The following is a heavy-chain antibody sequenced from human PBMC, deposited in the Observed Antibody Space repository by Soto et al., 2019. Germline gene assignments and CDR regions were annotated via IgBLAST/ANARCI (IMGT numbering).Heavy chain of an antibody. J-gene: IGHJ4*02. D-gene: IGHD1-26*01. CDR2: IWYDGSNK. Sequence: QVQLVESGGGVVQPGRSLRLSCAASGFTFSSYGMHWVRQAPGKGLEWVAVIWYDGSNKYYADSVKGRFTIYRDNSKNTLYLQMNSLRAEDTAVYYCARSPSPSGSYFDYWGQGTLVTVSS. CDR3: ARSPSPSGSYFDY. V-gene: IGHV3-33*01. CDR1: GFTFSSYG.